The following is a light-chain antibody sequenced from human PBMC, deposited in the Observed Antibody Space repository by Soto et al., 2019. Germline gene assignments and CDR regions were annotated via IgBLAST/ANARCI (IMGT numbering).Light chain of an antibody. CDR3: QQYSDWPTT. V-gene: IGKV3-15*01. J-gene: IGKJ1*01. Sequence: DIVMTQSPATLSVSPGERATLSCRASQSLYSNLAWYQQKPGQAPRLLIYGASTRATGIPARFSGSGSGTEYTLTINSLQSEDFAIYYCQQYSDWPTTFGQGTKVEIK. CDR2: GAS. CDR1: QSLYSN.